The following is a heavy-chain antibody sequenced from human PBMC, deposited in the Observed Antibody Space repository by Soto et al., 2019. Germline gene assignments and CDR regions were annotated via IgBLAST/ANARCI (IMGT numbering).Heavy chain of an antibody. CDR3: ARVGFGLFGMDV. CDR1: GFTFSSYS. J-gene: IGHJ6*02. CDR2: ISGSSTI. Sequence: EVQLVESGGGLVQPGGSLRVSCAASGFTFSSYSINWVRQAPGKGLEWVSYISGSSTIYYADSVKGRFTISRDNAKNSLYLLMNSLRDEDTAVYYCARVGFGLFGMDVWGQGTMVTVSS. D-gene: IGHD3-16*01. V-gene: IGHV3-48*02.